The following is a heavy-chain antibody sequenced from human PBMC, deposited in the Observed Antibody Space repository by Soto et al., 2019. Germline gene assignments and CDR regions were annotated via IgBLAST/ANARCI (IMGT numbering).Heavy chain of an antibody. CDR1: GYTFTSYD. V-gene: IGHV1-8*01. CDR3: ARGRWNEYYYYGMDV. J-gene: IGHJ6*02. Sequence: QVQLVQSGAEVKKPGASVKVSCKASGYTFTSYDINWVRQATGQGLEWMGWMNPNSGNTGYAQKFQGRVTMTRNTSISTAYLDLSSLRSEVTAVYYCARGRWNEYYYYGMDVWGQGTTVTVSS. CDR2: MNPNSGNT. D-gene: IGHD1-1*01.